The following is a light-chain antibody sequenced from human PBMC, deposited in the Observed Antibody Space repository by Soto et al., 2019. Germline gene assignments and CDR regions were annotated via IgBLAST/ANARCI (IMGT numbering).Light chain of an antibody. J-gene: IGKJ2*01. CDR3: QQRSNWPPGYT. CDR1: QSVSSY. V-gene: IGKV3-11*01. Sequence: EIVMTQSPTILSVSPGERATLSCRASQSVSSYLAWYQQKPGQAPRLLIYDASNRATGIPARFSGSGSGTDFTLTISSLEPEDFAVYYCQQRSNWPPGYTFGQGTKVDIK. CDR2: DAS.